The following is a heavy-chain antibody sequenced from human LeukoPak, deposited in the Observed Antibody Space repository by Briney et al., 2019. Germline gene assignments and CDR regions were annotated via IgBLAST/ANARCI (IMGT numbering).Heavy chain of an antibody. CDR3: ARDRGYYGSGSYKAFDY. J-gene: IGHJ4*02. CDR1: GGTFSSYA. D-gene: IGHD3-10*01. CDR2: IIPIFGTA. Sequence: SVKVSCKASGGTFSSYAISWVRQAPGQGLEWMGGIIPIFGTANYAQKLQGRVTMTTDTSTSTAYMELRSLRSDDTAVYYCARDRGYYGSGSYKAFDYWGQGTLVTVSS. V-gene: IGHV1-69*05.